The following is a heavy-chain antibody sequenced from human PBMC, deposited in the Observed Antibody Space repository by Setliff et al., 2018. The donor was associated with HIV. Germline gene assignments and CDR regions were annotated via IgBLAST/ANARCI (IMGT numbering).Heavy chain of an antibody. D-gene: IGHD3-22*01. CDR1: GGSFSGYY. Sequence: SETLSLPCAVYGGSFSGYYWSWIRQSPGKGLEWIASLYSTWSTYYNPSLKSRATISVDTSKNQFSLKLSSVAAADTAVYYCARDRGESYYDSSGYYWTYWGQGTLVTVSS. CDR2: LYSTWST. CDR3: ARDRGESYYDSSGYYWTY. J-gene: IGHJ4*02. V-gene: IGHV4-34*11.